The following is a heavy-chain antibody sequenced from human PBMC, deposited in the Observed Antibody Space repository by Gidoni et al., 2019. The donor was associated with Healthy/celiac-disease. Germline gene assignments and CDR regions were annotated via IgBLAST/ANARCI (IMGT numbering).Heavy chain of an antibody. CDR2: IYYSGST. CDR3: ARERVEFGELLPNYYYYYMDV. Sequence: QVQLQESGPGLVKPSETLSLTCTVSGGPISSYYWSWIRQPPGKGLEWIGYIYYSGSTNYNPSLKSRVTISVDTSKNQFSLKLSSVTAADTAVYYCARERVEFGELLPNYYYYYMDVWGKGTTVTVSS. D-gene: IGHD3-10*01. J-gene: IGHJ6*03. CDR1: GGPISSYY. V-gene: IGHV4-59*01.